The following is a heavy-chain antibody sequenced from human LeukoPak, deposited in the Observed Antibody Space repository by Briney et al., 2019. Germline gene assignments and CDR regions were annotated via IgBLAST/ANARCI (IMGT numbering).Heavy chain of an antibody. V-gene: IGHV1-2*02. CDR3: ARDRHLTRGLSSGWFTY. J-gene: IGHJ4*02. CDR2: INPNSGGT. CDR1: GYTFTGYY. D-gene: IGHD6-19*01. Sequence: GASVKVSCKAAGYTFTGYYMHWVRQAPGQGLEWMGWINPNSGGTNYAQKFQGRVTMTRDTSISTAYMELSRLRSDDTAVYYCARDRHLTRGLSSGWFTYWGQGTLVTVSS.